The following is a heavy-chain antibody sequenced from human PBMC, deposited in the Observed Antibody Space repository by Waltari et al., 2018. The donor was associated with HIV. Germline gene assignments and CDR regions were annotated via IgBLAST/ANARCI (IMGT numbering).Heavy chain of an antibody. CDR1: GFTFGDYG. CDR2: INWNGGSR. Sequence: EVQLVESGGGVVRPGGALRLSWAASGFTFGDYGMAWVRQAPGKGLEWVSCINWNGGSRDAADSVKGRFTISRDNAKNSLFLQMNSLRAEDTALYYCARARPGPSYYYYYGMDVWGQGTTVTVSS. J-gene: IGHJ6*02. CDR3: ARARPGPSYYYYYGMDV. V-gene: IGHV3-20*04.